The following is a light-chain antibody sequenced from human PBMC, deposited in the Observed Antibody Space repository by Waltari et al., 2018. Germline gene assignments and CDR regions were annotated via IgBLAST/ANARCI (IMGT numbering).Light chain of an antibody. CDR1: QSVGRS. CDR2: DAS. CDR3: KNYVRLPAT. J-gene: IGKJ1*01. Sequence: EIVLTQSPGTLSLSPGERATLSCRASQSVGRSLAWYQQKPGQAPRLLIYDASRRATGIPDRFSGGGSGTDFSLSLNRLEHEDVAVYYCKNYVRLPATFGQGTKVEVK. V-gene: IGKV3-20*01.